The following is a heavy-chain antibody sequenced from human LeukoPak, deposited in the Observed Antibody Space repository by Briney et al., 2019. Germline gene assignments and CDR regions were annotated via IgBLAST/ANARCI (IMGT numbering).Heavy chain of an antibody. CDR2: IWYDGSNK. J-gene: IGHJ4*02. V-gene: IGHV3-33*03. Sequence: GGSLSLSCAASGFTFVSYGMHGVRQAPGKGLESVAAIWYDGSNKYYADSVKGRFTISRDNAKNSLYLQMNSLRAEDTAVYYCARGSPSYGGTVFDYWGQGTLVTVSS. CDR3: ARGSPSYGGTVFDY. CDR1: GFTFVSYG. D-gene: IGHD4-23*01.